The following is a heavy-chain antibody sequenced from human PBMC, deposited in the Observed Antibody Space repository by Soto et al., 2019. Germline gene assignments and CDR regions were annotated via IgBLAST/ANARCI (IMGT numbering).Heavy chain of an antibody. D-gene: IGHD2-8*01. CDR3: ARYAIGSQRKDDCRSHFDF. CDR2: INPSDGGT. V-gene: IGHV1-46*01. CDR1: GYTFATHY. J-gene: IGHJ4*01. Sequence: ASVKVSCKASGYTFATHYIHWARQAPGQGLEWMGIINPSDGGTSYAQKFQGRVTMTREPSTSTVYVELRSMRFEDTAIYYCARYAIGSQRKDDCRSHFDFWGQGTPVTVSS.